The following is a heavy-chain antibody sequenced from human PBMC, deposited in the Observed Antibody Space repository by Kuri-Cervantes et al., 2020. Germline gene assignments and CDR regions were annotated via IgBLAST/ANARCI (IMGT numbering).Heavy chain of an antibody. CDR1: GGSFSGYY. CDR3: ASLWSFDSWSSLDV. CDR2: INHSGST. Sequence: SETLSLTCAVYGGSFSGYYWSWIRQPPGKGLEWIGEINHSGSTNYNPSLKSRVTISVDTSKNQLSLKLSSVTAADTAVHFCASLWSFDSWSSLDVWGKGTTVTVSS. V-gene: IGHV4-34*01. D-gene: IGHD3-3*01. J-gene: IGHJ6*04.